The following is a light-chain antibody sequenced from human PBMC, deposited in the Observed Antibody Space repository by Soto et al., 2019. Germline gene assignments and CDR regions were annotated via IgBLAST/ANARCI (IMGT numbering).Light chain of an antibody. J-gene: IGKJ1*01. V-gene: IGKV3-20*01. CDR2: GGS. CDR1: QSVGSRW. CDR3: QQYYSSRT. Sequence: EIVLTQSPGTVSLSPGERATLSCRASQSVGSRWLAWYQQKPGQAPRVLIYGGSNRATGIPDRFSGSGSGTDFTLTISRLEPEDFAVYYCQQYYSSRTFGQGTKVGMK.